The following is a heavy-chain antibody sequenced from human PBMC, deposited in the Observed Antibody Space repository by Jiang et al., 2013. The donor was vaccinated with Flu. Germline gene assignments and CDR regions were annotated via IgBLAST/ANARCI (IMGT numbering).Heavy chain of an antibody. CDR2: IYPGDSDT. CDR1: GYSFTELL. D-gene: IGHD6-19*01. J-gene: IGHJ4*02. V-gene: IGHV5-51*01. Sequence: SCKGSGYSFTELLDRLGAPDARERPGVDGIIYPGDSDTRYNPSFQGQVTISADKSISTAYLQWSSLKASDTAMYYCARRQDEYNNGWFDYWGQGTLVTVSS. CDR3: ARRQDEYNNGWFDY.